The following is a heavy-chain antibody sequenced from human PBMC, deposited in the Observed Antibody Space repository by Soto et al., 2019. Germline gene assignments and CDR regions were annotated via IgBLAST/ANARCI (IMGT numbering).Heavy chain of an antibody. V-gene: IGHV3-21*01. CDR1: GFTFSNYS. D-gene: IGHD6-19*01. J-gene: IGHJ5*01. CDR3: ARGLSSGWFDY. CDR2: ISSTSKYI. Sequence: EVQLVESGGGLVKPGGSLIVSCAASGFTFSNYSMNWVRQAPGKGLEWVSSISSTSKYIYYADSVKGRFTISRDNAKKSLHLQMNSLRAEDTAVYYCARGLSSGWFDYWGQGTLVTVSA.